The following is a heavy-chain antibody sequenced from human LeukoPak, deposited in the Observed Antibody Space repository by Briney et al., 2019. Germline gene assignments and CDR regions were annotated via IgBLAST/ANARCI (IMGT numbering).Heavy chain of an antibody. Sequence: GGSLRLSCAASGFTFRSYEMNWVRQAPGKGLEWVSYISSSGSTIYYADSVKGRFTISRDNAKNSLYLQMNSLRAEDAAGYYCAREGGCSGGSCYTDLDYWGQGTLVTVSS. CDR1: GFTFRSYE. D-gene: IGHD2-15*01. J-gene: IGHJ4*02. CDR2: ISSSGSTI. CDR3: AREGGCSGGSCYTDLDY. V-gene: IGHV3-48*03.